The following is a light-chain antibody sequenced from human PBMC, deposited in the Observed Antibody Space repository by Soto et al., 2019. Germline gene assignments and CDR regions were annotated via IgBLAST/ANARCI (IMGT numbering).Light chain of an antibody. V-gene: IGKV3-20*01. CDR1: QSVSGSY. J-gene: IGKJ4*01. CDR2: GAS. CDR3: QQYGSSTLT. Sequence: EIVLTQFPGTLSLSPGERATLFCRASQSVSGSYLAWYQQKPGQAPRLLIYGASSRDTGIPDRFSGSGSETDFTLTISRLEPEDFAMYYCQQYGSSTLTFGGGTKVDSK.